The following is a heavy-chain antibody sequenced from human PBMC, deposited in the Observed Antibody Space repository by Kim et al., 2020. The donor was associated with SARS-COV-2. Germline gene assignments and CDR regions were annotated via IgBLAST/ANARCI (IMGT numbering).Heavy chain of an antibody. J-gene: IGHJ4*02. Sequence: GRFTISRDNSKNTLYLQMNSLRAEDTAVYYCARAGGHYYDSSGYPYYFDYWGQGTLVTVSS. CDR3: ARAGGHYYDSSGYPYYFDY. D-gene: IGHD3-22*01. V-gene: IGHV3-30*01.